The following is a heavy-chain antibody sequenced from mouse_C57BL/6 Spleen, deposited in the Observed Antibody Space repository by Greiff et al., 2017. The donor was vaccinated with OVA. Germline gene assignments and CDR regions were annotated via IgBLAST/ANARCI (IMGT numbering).Heavy chain of an antibody. CDR3: AMLYYYGSSYNAMDY. V-gene: IGHV14-3*01. Sequence: VQLQQSVAELVRPGASVKLSCTASGFNIKNTYMHWVKQRPEQGLEWIGRIDPANGNTKYAPKFQGKATITVDTSSNTAYLQLSSLTSKDTAIYYCAMLYYYGSSYNAMDYWGQGTSVTVSS. CDR2: IDPANGNT. CDR1: GFNIKNTY. D-gene: IGHD1-1*01. J-gene: IGHJ4*01.